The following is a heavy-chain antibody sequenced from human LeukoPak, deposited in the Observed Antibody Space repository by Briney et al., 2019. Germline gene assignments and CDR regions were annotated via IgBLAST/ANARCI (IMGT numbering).Heavy chain of an antibody. CDR2: ISAYNGNT. V-gene: IGHV1-18*01. CDR1: GYTFTSYG. D-gene: IGHD3-22*01. Sequence: ASVKVSCKASGYTFTSYGISWVRQAPGQGLEWMGWISAYNGNTNYAQKLQGRVTMTTDTSTSTAYMELRSLRSDDTAVYYCARDTYYYDSSGYLFDYWGQGTLVTVSS. J-gene: IGHJ4*02. CDR3: ARDTYYYDSSGYLFDY.